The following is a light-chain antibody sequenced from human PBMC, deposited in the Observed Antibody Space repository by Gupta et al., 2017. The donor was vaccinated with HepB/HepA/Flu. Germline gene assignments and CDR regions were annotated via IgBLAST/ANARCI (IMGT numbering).Light chain of an antibody. CDR3: QSSDSSGDFVL. CDR1: ALPTQY. V-gene: IGLV3-25*03. Sequence: SYELTQPPSVSVSPGQTARITCSGDALPTQYAYWYQQRPGQSPLLVILKDRERPAVFPERFSGSGSVTEVTVTIRGVQAEDEADYYCQSSDSSGDFVLFGGGTRLTV. CDR2: KDR. J-gene: IGLJ2*01.